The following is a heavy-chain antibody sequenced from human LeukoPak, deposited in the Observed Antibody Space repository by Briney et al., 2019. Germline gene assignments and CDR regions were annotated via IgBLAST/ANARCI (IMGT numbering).Heavy chain of an antibody. J-gene: IGHJ4*02. Sequence: PSETLSLTCTVSGGSISSSSYYWGWIRQPPGKGLEWIGSIYYSGSTYYNPSLKSRVTISVDTSKNQFSLKLSSVTAADTAVYYCARPRYYYGSGSYDFDYWGQGTLVTVSS. CDR2: IYYSGST. V-gene: IGHV4-39*01. D-gene: IGHD3-10*01. CDR1: GGSISSSSYY. CDR3: ARPRYYYGSGSYDFDY.